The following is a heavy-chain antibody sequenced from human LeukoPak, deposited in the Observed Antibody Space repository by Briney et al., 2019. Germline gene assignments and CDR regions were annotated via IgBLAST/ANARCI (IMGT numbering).Heavy chain of an antibody. CDR1: GFTFSSYS. J-gene: IGHJ3*02. CDR3: AKGYYDIHDAFDI. D-gene: IGHD3-9*01. CDR2: ISSSSTTI. Sequence: GGSLRLSCAASGFTFSSYSMNWVRQAPGKGLEWVSYISSSSTTIYYADSVKGRFTISRDNAKNSLFLQMNSLRAEDTAVYYCAKGYYDIHDAFDIWGQGTMVTVSS. V-gene: IGHV3-48*01.